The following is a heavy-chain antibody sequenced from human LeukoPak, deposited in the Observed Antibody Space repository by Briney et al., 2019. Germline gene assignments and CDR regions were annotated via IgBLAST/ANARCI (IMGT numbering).Heavy chain of an antibody. Sequence: GGSLRLSCAASGFTFSSYAMSWVRQAPGKGLEWVSAISGSGGSTYYADSVKGRFTISRDNSKNTLFLQMNSLRAEDTALYYCAKALGSLDPFDIWGQGTMVTVSS. J-gene: IGHJ3*02. D-gene: IGHD3-16*01. V-gene: IGHV3-23*01. CDR1: GFTFSSYA. CDR3: AKALGSLDPFDI. CDR2: ISGSGGST.